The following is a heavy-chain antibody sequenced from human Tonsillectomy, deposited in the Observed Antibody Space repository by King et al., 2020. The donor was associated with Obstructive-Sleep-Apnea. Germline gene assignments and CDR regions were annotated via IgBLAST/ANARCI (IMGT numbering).Heavy chain of an antibody. CDR1: GFTFSSYW. Sequence: EVQLVESGGGLVQPGGSLRLSCAASGFTFSSYWMHWVRQPPGKGLGWVSRISSDGSSTNYADSVKGRFTISRDNAKNTLFLQMNSLRAEDTAVWYCAREGTVTGGRYFDLWGRGTLVTVSS. CDR2: ISSDGSST. D-gene: IGHD4-17*01. V-gene: IGHV3-74*01. CDR3: AREGTVTGGRYFDL. J-gene: IGHJ2*01.